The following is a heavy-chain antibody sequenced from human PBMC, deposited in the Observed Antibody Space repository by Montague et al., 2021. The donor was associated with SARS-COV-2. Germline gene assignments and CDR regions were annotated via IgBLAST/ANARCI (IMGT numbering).Heavy chain of an antibody. CDR3: ATLPSSITIFGVVQGYYFDD. D-gene: IGHD3-3*01. CDR1: GGSLSGYY. J-gene: IGHJ4*02. Sequence: SETLSLTCAVYGGSLSGYYWSWIRQPPGEGLEWIAEISHSGSTSYNPSLKSRVTVSVDTSKNQLSLKLSSVTAADTAVYYCATLPSSITIFGVVQGYYFDDWGRGTLVIVSS. CDR2: ISHSGST. V-gene: IGHV4-34*01.